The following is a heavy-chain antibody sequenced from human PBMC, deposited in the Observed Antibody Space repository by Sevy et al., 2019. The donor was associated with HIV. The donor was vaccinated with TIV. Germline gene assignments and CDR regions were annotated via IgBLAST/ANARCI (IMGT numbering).Heavy chain of an antibody. CDR1: GFTFSSYC. Sequence: GGSLRLSCAASGFTFSSYCMSWVRQAPGKGLEWVANIKQDGSEKYYVDSVKGRFTISKDNAKNSLYLQMNSLRAEDTAVYSCARAHRIVVVPAACDYWGQGTLVTVSS. V-gene: IGHV3-7*01. CDR2: IKQDGSEK. CDR3: ARAHRIVVVPAACDY. J-gene: IGHJ4*02. D-gene: IGHD2-2*01.